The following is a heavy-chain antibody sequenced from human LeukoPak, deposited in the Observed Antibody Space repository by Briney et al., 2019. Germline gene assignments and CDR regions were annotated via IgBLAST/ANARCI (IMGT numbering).Heavy chain of an antibody. CDR2: IYYSGST. D-gene: IGHD2/OR15-2a*01. CDR3: ARDLVKFDP. Sequence: PSETLSLTCTVSGGSISSSSYYWGWLRQPPGKGLEWIGSIYYSGSTYYNPSLKSRVTISVDTSKNQFSLKLSSVTAADTAVYYCARDLVKFDPWGQGTLVTVSS. V-gene: IGHV4-39*07. J-gene: IGHJ5*02. CDR1: GGSISSSSYY.